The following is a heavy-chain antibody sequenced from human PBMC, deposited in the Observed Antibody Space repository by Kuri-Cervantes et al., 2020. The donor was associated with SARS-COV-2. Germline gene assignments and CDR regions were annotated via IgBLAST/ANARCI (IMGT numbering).Heavy chain of an antibody. CDR3: ARDGYYYDSSGYYGYYYYGMDV. D-gene: IGHD3-22*01. J-gene: IGHJ6*02. V-gene: IGHV3-53*01. Sequence: GESLKISCAASGFTVSSNYMSWVRQAPGKGLEWVSVIYSGGSTYYADSVKGRFTISRDNSKNTLYLQMNSPRAEDTAVYYCARDGYYYDSSGYYGYYYYGMDVWGQGTMVTVSS. CDR2: IYSGGST. CDR1: GFTVSSNY.